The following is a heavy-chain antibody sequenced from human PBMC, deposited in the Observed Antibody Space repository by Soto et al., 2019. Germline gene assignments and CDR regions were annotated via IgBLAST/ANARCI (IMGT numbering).Heavy chain of an antibody. Sequence: EVQLVESGGGLIQPGGSLRLSCAVSGFTVSSHYMNWVRQAPGKGLEWVSVIYSGGSAFYADSVKGRFTISRDNSKNTLYLQMNSLRAEDTAVYYCAGGAPITPGTFAYWGQGTLVTVSS. CDR3: AGGAPITPGTFAY. V-gene: IGHV3-53*01. CDR2: IYSGGSA. D-gene: IGHD5-12*01. J-gene: IGHJ4*02. CDR1: GFTVSSHY.